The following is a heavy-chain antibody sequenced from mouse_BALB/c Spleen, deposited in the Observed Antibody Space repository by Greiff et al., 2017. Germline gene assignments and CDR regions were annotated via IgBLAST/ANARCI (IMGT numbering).Heavy chain of an antibody. V-gene: IGHV5-6-5*01. CDR3: ARGPNYDYDGAWFAY. CDR1: GFTFSSYA. D-gene: IGHD2-4*01. Sequence: EVKVEESGGGLVKPGGSLKLSCAASGFTFSSYAMSWVRQTPEKRLEWVASISSGGSTYYPDSVKGRFTISRDNARNILYLQMSSLRSEDTAMYYCARGPNYDYDGAWFAYWGQGTLVTVSA. J-gene: IGHJ3*01. CDR2: ISSGGST.